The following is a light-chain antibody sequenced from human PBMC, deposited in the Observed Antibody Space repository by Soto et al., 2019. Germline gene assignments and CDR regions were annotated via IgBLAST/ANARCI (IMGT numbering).Light chain of an antibody. CDR2: EVS. V-gene: IGLV2-8*01. J-gene: IGLJ1*01. CDR3: SAYAGSNNYV. CDR1: SSDVGGYNY. Sequence: QSALTQPPSAYGSPGQSVTISCTGPSSDVGGYNYVSWYQQHPGKAPKLMIYEVSKRPSGVPDRFSGSKSGNTASLTVSGLQAEDEADYYCSAYAGSNNYVFGTGTKLTV.